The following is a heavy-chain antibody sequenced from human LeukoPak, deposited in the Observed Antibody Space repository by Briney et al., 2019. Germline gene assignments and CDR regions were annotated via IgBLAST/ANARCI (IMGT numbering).Heavy chain of an antibody. V-gene: IGHV3-33*01. CDR2: IWYDGSNK. CDR3: ARDDGSGSYYNTNFDY. Sequence: GGSLRLSCAASGFTFSSYGMHWVRQAPGKGLEWVAVIWYDGSNKYYADSVKGRFTISRDNSKNTLYLQMNSLRAEDTAVYYCARDDGSGSYYNTNFDYWGQGTLVTVSS. D-gene: IGHD3-10*01. J-gene: IGHJ4*02. CDR1: GFTFSSYG.